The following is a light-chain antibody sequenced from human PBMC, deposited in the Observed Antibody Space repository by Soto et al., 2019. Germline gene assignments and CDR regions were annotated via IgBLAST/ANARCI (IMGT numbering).Light chain of an antibody. Sequence: QSALTQPDSVSGSPGQSIAISCTGTSSDVGRYSYVSWYQQHPGKAPKLMIYEVTNRPSGVSNRFSGSKSGNTASLTITGLQADDEADYYCSTWGGTGVLGTGTKLTVL. CDR2: EVT. V-gene: IGLV2-14*01. J-gene: IGLJ1*01. CDR1: SSDVGRYSY. CDR3: STWGGTGV.